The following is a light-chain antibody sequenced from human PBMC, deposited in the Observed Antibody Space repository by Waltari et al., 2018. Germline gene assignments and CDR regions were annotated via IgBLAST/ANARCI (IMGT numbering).Light chain of an antibody. CDR1: NVDIGTYNY. V-gene: IGLV2-14*01. CDR2: EVN. Sequence: QSALTQPASVSGSPGQSITTSCTGANVDIGTYNYVSWYQKHPGKASKLIIYEVNNRPSGVSNRFSGSKSGNTASLTISGLQAEDEADYYCCSFTRASTWVFGGGTKLTVL. CDR3: CSFTRASTWV. J-gene: IGLJ3*02.